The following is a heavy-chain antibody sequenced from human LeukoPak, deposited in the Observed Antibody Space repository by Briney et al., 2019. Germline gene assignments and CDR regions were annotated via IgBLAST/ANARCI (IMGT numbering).Heavy chain of an antibody. Sequence: GGSLRLSCAASGFTFSFYWMSWVRQAPGKGLEWVANIKEDGSEKYYVDSVKGRFTISRGNAKNTLYLQMNSLRAEDTAVYYCARDRGITGTTCAFDIWGQGTMVTVSS. CDR2: IKEDGSEK. CDR1: GFTFSFYW. J-gene: IGHJ3*02. CDR3: ARDRGITGTTCAFDI. V-gene: IGHV3-7*01. D-gene: IGHD1-7*01.